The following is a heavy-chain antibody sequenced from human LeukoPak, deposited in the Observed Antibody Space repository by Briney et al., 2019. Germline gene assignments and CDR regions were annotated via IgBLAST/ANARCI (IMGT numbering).Heavy chain of an antibody. J-gene: IGHJ4*02. CDR1: DSNIGTHA. CDR3: AKDRISGQGGAARILDY. CDR2: MSGGGLST. V-gene: IGHV3-23*01. Sequence: PGGSLRLSCGAPDSNIGTHAVTWFRQVPGKGLEWVSGMSGGGLSTYYARSVKGRFTISRDTSKNTFYLEMNSLGADDAALYYCAKDRISGQGGAARILDYWGQGVLVTVSS. D-gene: IGHD6-6*01.